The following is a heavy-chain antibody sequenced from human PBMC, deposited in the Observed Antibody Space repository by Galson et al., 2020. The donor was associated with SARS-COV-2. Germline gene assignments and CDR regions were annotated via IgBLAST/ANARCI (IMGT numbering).Heavy chain of an antibody. D-gene: IGHD3-22*01. V-gene: IGHV3-30*18. CDR1: PFTFTFKNCA. Sequence: GGSLRLSCAASPFTFTFKNCAMHWVRQAPGKGLEWVAVISYDGNHQYFADSVKGRFTISRDNSKSTLYLQMNSLRAEDTAVYYCAKSSGWYSPSPYYNYAMEVWGQGTTVTVSS. J-gene: IGHJ6*02. CDR2: ISYDGNHQ. CDR3: AKSSGWYSPSPYYNYAMEV.